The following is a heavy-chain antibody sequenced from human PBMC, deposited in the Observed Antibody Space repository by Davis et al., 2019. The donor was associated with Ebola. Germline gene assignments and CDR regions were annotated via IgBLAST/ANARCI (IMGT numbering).Heavy chain of an antibody. Sequence: SGPTLVKPTQTLTLTCSFSGFSLTTTGLGVGWIRQSPGKALEWLALIYWDDDKRYSPSLRSRLTISKDTSKNQVVLTMTNMDPIDTATYYCAHKAYGSLSNWVGPWGQGTLVTVSS. J-gene: IGHJ5*02. CDR1: GFSLTTTGLG. CDR2: IYWDDDK. CDR3: AHKAYGSLSNWVGP. D-gene: IGHD4-17*01. V-gene: IGHV2-5*02.